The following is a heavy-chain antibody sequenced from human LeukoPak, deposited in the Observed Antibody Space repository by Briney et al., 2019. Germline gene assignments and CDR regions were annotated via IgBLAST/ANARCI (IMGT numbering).Heavy chain of an antibody. CDR3: AKAHSSSWRFDY. CDR2: ISWNSGSI. Sequence: GGSLRLSCAASGFTFDDYAMHWVRQAPGKGLEWVSGISWNSGSIGYADSVKGRFTISRDNAKNSLYLQMNSLRAEDTALYYCAKAHSSSWRFDYWGQGTLVTVSS. CDR1: GFTFDDYA. D-gene: IGHD6-13*01. J-gene: IGHJ4*02. V-gene: IGHV3-9*01.